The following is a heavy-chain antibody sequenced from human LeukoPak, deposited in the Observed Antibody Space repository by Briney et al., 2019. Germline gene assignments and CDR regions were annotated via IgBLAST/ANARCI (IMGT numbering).Heavy chain of an antibody. CDR2: IKEDGTEK. CDR3: ARPHNNWRWYFDL. J-gene: IGHJ2*01. Sequence: GGSLRLSCAASGFTFSSSWMNWVRQSPGKGLEWVANIKEDGTEKYYMDSVKGRFTIFRDNAKNSLYLRMNSLRAEDTAVYYCARPHNNWRWYFDLWGRGTLVTVSS. D-gene: IGHD3-3*01. V-gene: IGHV3-7*03. CDR1: GFTFSSSW.